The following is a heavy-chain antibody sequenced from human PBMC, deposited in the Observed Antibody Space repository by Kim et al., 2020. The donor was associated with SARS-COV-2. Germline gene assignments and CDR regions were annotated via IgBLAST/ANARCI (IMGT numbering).Heavy chain of an antibody. CDR3: ARGGDYYDSSGYYS. CDR1: GGSFSGYY. V-gene: IGHV4-34*01. CDR2: INHSGST. Sequence: SETLSLTCAVYGGSFSGYYWSWIRQPPGKGLEWIGEINHSGSTNYNPSLKSRVTISVDTSKNQFSLKLSSVTAADTAVYYCARGGDYYDSSGYYSWGQGTLVTVSS. D-gene: IGHD3-22*01. J-gene: IGHJ5*02.